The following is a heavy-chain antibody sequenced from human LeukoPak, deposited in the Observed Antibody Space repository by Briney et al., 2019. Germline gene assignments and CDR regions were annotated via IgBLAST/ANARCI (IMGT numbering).Heavy chain of an antibody. D-gene: IGHD2-15*01. CDR1: GFSFSGYY. CDR3: AREGGSSQYLDY. CDR2: ISSSGTTI. Sequence: GGSLRLSCAASGFSFSGYYMSWIRQAPGTGQERVSYISSSGTTIDYSDSVKCRFTISRDNAKNSLYLQMNSLRAEDTAVYYCAREGGSSQYLDYWGQGTLVTVSS. V-gene: IGHV3-11*01. J-gene: IGHJ4*02.